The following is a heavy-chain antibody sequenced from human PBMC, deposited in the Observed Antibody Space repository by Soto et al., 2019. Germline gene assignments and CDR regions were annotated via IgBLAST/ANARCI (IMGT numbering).Heavy chain of an antibody. D-gene: IGHD6-13*01. Sequence: GGSLGLYCEASGFVFTNFWMHWVRHVPGKGLVWVARIDTSGHSTSYAESVKGRFTISRDNAKNTVSLQMNSLRVEDTGVYYCAKDSWYFDLWSQGSQVTVSS. J-gene: IGHJ4*02. V-gene: IGHV3-74*01. CDR3: AKDSWYFDL. CDR2: IDTSGHST. CDR1: GFVFTNFW.